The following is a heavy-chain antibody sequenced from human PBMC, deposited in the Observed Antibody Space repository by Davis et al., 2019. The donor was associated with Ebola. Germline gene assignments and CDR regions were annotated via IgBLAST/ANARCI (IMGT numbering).Heavy chain of an antibody. V-gene: IGHV4-59*01. J-gene: IGHJ6*02. CDR1: GGSFSGYY. CDR2: IYYSGST. CDR3: ASLSPDGMDV. Sequence: SETLSLTCALYGGSFSGYYWSWIRQPPGKGLEWIGYIYYSGSTNYNPSLKSRVTISVDTSKNQFSLKLSSVTAADTAVYYCASLSPDGMDVWGQGTTVTVSS.